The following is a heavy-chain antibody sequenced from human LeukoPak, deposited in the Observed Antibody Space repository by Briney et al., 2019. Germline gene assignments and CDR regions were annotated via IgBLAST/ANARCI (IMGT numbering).Heavy chain of an antibody. Sequence: PSETLSLTCAVYGGSFSGYYWSWIRQPPGKGLEWIGEINHSGSTNYNPSLKSRVTISVDTSKNQFSLKLSSVTAADTAVYYCARHPVSQFDCWGQGTLVTVSS. V-gene: IGHV4-34*01. D-gene: IGHD4-11*01. CDR2: INHSGST. CDR1: GGSFSGYY. CDR3: ARHPVSQFDC. J-gene: IGHJ4*02.